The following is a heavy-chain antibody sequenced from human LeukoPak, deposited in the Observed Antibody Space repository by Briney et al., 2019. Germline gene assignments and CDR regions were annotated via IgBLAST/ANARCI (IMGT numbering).Heavy chain of an antibody. CDR3: AKERSYYDSSGYYVRQPYYYYYGMDV. Sequence: GGSLRLSCAASGFTFSSYAMSWVRQAPGKGLEWVSAISGSGGSTYYADSVKGRFTISRDNSKNTLYLQMNSLRAEDTAVYYCAKERSYYDSSGYYVRQPYYYYYGMDVWGQGTTVTVSS. CDR1: GFTFSSYA. CDR2: ISGSGGST. J-gene: IGHJ6*02. V-gene: IGHV3-23*01. D-gene: IGHD3-22*01.